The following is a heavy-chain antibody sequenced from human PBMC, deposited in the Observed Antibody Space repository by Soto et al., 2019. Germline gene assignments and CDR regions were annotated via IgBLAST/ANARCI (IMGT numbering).Heavy chain of an antibody. CDR3: ARVRKIAARYYFDY. D-gene: IGHD6-6*01. CDR1: GFTFSSYA. CDR2: ISYDGSNK. Sequence: GGSLRLSCAASGFTFSSYAMHWVRQAPGKGLEWVAVISYDGSNKYYADSVKGRFTISRDTSKNQFSLKLSSVTAADTAVYYCARVRKIAARYYFDYWGQGTLVTVSS. J-gene: IGHJ4*02. V-gene: IGHV3-30-3*01.